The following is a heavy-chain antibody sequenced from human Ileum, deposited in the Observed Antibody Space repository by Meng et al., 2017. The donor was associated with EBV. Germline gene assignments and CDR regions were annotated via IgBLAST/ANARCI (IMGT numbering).Heavy chain of an antibody. Sequence: QLFEFGGGLVQAGGSLRLSFTASGITINKSWMNWVRQVPGKGLEWVSRINDDGSITNYADSVKGRFTVSRDNAKSTLDLQMNSLRVDDTGVYFCVRDSPHANFDYWGQGALVTVSS. CDR1: GITINKSW. J-gene: IGHJ4*02. V-gene: IGHV3-74*01. CDR3: VRDSPHANFDY. D-gene: IGHD2-8*01. CDR2: INDDGSIT.